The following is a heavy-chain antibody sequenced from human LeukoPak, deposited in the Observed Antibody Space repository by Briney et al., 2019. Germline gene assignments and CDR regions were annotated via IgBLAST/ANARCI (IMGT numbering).Heavy chain of an antibody. CDR3: ARVFGTGTTPGDFDY. D-gene: IGHD1-1*01. V-gene: IGHV1-8*01. Sequence: GASVKVSCKASGYTFTSYDINWVQQATGQGLEWMGWMNPNSGNTGYAQKFQGRVTMTRNTSISTAYMELSSLRSEDTAVYYCARVFGTGTTPGDFDYWGQGTLVTVSS. J-gene: IGHJ4*02. CDR1: GYTFTSYD. CDR2: MNPNSGNT.